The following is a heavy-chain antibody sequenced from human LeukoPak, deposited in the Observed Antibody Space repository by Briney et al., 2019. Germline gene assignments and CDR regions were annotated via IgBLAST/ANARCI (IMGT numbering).Heavy chain of an antibody. CDR2: LSRSSTSI. D-gene: IGHD2-2*01. J-gene: IGHJ3*01. CDR3: ARGPPCSSTSCYVTGAFDF. V-gene: IGHV3-21*01. Sequence: PEGSLRLSCADSGFRFSIYSVNWGRQAPGRGLEWGSSLSRSSTSIYSADSVKGRFTISSDNAKNSLFLQVNSLRDEDTAVYYCARGPPCSSTSCYVTGAFDFWGQGTMVTVSS. CDR1: GFRFSIYS.